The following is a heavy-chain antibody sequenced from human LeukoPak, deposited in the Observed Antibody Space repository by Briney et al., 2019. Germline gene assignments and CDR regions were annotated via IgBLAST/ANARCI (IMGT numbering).Heavy chain of an antibody. CDR3: ASWEKYCSGGSCTDY. Sequence: SVKVSCKASGGTFSSYAISWVRQAPGQGLEWMGGIIPIFGTANYAQKFQGRVTITTDESTSTAYVELSSLRSEDTAVYYGASWEKYCSGGSCTDYWGQGTLVTVSS. D-gene: IGHD2-15*01. CDR2: IIPIFGTA. CDR1: GGTFSSYA. V-gene: IGHV1-69*05. J-gene: IGHJ4*02.